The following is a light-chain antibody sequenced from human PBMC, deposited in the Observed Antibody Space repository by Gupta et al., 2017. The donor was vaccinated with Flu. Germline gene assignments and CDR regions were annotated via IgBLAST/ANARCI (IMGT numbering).Light chain of an antibody. Sequence: EIVMTQSPTTLSVSPGERATLSGRASQSASSNLAWYKQKPGQAPRLLIYGASTRDTGIPARFSGSGSGTEFTLTISSRQSEDFAVYYCQQYNNWPPWTFGQGTKVEIK. V-gene: IGKV3-15*01. CDR2: GAS. CDR3: QQYNNWPPWT. J-gene: IGKJ1*01. CDR1: QSASSN.